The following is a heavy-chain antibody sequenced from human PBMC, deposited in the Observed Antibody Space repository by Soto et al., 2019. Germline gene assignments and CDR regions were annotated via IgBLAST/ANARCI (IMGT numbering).Heavy chain of an antibody. D-gene: IGHD1-7*01. CDR2: INSDGSST. J-gene: IGHJ4*02. CDR3: ARSFNWNYDYFDY. Sequence: PVGSLRLSCAASGFTFSSYCMHWVRQAPGKGLVWVSRINSDGSSTSYADSVKGRFTISRDNAKNTVYLQMNSLRAEDTAVYYCARSFNWNYDYFDYWGQGTLVTVSS. V-gene: IGHV3-74*01. CDR1: GFTFSSYC.